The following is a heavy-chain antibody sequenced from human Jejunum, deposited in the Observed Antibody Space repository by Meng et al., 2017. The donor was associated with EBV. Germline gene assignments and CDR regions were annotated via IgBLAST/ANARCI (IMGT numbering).Heavy chain of an antibody. J-gene: IGHJ3*01. D-gene: IGHD6-6*01. V-gene: IGHV4-39*01. CDR1: GDSITDTSYY. Sequence: LHLQESGPGLVKPSETLSLPCTVSGDSITDTSYYWAWIRQPPGAGLQWFGSLTGGSTYYKPSLRSRVAISVDTSQNQFFLNLNSVTAADTAMYFCARRPRSIYAFDFWGQGTMVTVSS. CDR2: LTGGST. CDR3: ARRPRSIYAFDF.